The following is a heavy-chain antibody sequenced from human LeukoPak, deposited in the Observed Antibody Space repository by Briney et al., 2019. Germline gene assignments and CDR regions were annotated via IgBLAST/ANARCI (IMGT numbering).Heavy chain of an antibody. CDR3: AKDIGGEIETIDY. CDR2: ISWNSGSI. Sequence: GRSLRLSCAASGFTFDDYAMHWVRQAPGKGLEWVSGISWNSGSIGYADSVKGRFTISRDNAKNSLYLQMNSLRAEDTALYYCAKDIGGEIETIDYSGQGTLVTVSS. V-gene: IGHV3-9*01. J-gene: IGHJ4*02. D-gene: IGHD4-17*01. CDR1: GFTFDDYA.